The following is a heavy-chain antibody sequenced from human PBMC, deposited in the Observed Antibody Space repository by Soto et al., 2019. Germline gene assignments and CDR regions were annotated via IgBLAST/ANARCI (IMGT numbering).Heavy chain of an antibody. V-gene: IGHV4-4*02. CDR1: GGSFTSNNW. Sequence: QVQLQESGPGPVKPSGTLSLTCAVSGGSFTSNNWWTWVRQPPGQGLEWIGEIYRTGSTNYNPSLKSRVTISLGKSENQFSLKVTSLTAADTAVYYCASRDPGTSVDYWGQGTLVTVSS. J-gene: IGHJ4*02. D-gene: IGHD1-7*01. CDR3: ASRDPGTSVDY. CDR2: IYRTGST.